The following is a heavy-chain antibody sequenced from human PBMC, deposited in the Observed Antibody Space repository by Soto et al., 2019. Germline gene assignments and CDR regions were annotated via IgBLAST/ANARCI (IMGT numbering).Heavy chain of an antibody. CDR1: GYTFTSYD. V-gene: IGHV1-8*01. CDR3: ARTLSGDNVAY. Sequence: QVQLVQSGAEVKKPGASVKVSCKASGYTFTSYDINWVRQATGQGLEWMGWMNPNSGNTGYAQKFQGRVTMTRNTSISTAQTELSSPRSADPAVDYCARTLSGDNVAYWGQGTLVTVSS. D-gene: IGHD4-17*01. CDR2: MNPNSGNT. J-gene: IGHJ4*02.